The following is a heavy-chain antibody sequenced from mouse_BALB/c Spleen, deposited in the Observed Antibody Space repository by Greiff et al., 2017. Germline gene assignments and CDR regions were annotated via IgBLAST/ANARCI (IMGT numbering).Heavy chain of an antibody. CDR1: GFSLTSYG. J-gene: IGHJ4*01. CDR3: ARDYGYGNYYAMDY. V-gene: IGHV2-9*02. Sequence: VQVVESGPGLVAPSQSLSITCTVSGFSLTSYGVHWVRQPPGKGLEWLGVIWAGGSTNYNSALMSRLSISKDNSKSQVFLKMNSLQTDDTAMYYCARDYGYGNYYAMDYWGQGTSVTVSS. CDR2: IWAGGST. D-gene: IGHD1-2*01.